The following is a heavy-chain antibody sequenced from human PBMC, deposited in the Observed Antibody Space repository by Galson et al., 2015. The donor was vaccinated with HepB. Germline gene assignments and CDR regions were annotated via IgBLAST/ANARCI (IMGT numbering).Heavy chain of an antibody. Sequence: SLRLSCAASGFTLSGYWMHWVRQVPGKGLVWVSRIKSDGSSTSYADSVKGRFTISRDNAKNSLYLQMNSLRAEDTAVYYCARAPQWELLGAFDIWGQGTMVTVSS. CDR2: IKSDGSST. V-gene: IGHV3-74*01. D-gene: IGHD1-26*01. J-gene: IGHJ3*02. CDR3: ARAPQWELLGAFDI. CDR1: GFTLSGYW.